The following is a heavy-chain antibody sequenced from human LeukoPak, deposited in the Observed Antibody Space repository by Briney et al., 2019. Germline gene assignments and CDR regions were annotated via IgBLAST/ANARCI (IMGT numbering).Heavy chain of an antibody. CDR3: TTNTAPRM. Sequence: GGSLRLSCAASGLPFSSAWMSWVRQAPGKGLEWVGRIKSRTDGGTTDHAASVKGRFTISRDDSENTVYLQMNSLKTEDTAVYYCTTNTAPRMWGQGTLVTVSS. V-gene: IGHV3-15*01. CDR2: IKSRTDGGTT. J-gene: IGHJ4*02. CDR1: GLPFSSAW. D-gene: IGHD2-8*01.